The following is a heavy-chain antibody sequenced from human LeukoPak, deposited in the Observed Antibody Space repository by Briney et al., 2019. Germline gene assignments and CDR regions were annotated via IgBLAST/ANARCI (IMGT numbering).Heavy chain of an antibody. CDR2: ISSSSSTI. D-gene: IGHD5-24*01. J-gene: IGHJ4*02. Sequence: GGSLRLSCAASGFTFSSYSMNWVRQAPGKGLEWVSYISSSSSTIYYADSVKGRFTISRDNAKNSLYLQMNSLRAGDTAVYYCARTIEMATISYFDYWGQGTLVTVSS. CDR1: GFTFSSYS. V-gene: IGHV3-48*01. CDR3: ARTIEMATISYFDY.